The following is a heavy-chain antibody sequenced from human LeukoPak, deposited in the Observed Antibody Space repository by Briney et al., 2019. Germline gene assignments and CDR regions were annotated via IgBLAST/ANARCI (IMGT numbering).Heavy chain of an antibody. CDR1: GFTFSTYT. D-gene: IGHD6-13*01. CDR3: ARESRRGAAAGTGANY. CDR2: LNSDGKYI. J-gene: IGHJ4*02. V-gene: IGHV3-21*01. Sequence: PGGSLRLSCAASGFTFSTYTMNWVRQAPGKGLEWVSSLNSDGKYIYYKDSLKSRFTISRDNSKNTLYLQMNSLRAEDTAVYYCARESRRGAAAGTGANYWGQGTLVTVSS.